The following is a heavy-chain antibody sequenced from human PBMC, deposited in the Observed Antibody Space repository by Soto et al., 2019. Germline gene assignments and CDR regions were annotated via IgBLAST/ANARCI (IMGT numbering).Heavy chain of an antibody. V-gene: IGHV4-34*01. CDR2: INHSGST. J-gene: IGHJ4*02. CDR1: GGSLSGFY. Sequence: PSETLSLTCVVYGGSLSGFYWSWIRQPPGKGLEWIGDINHSGSTNYNPSLKSRVTISVDTSKNQFSLKLSSVTAADTAMYYCARFVVVPAAIDDYWGQGALVTVSS. D-gene: IGHD2-2*02. CDR3: ARFVVVPAAIDDY.